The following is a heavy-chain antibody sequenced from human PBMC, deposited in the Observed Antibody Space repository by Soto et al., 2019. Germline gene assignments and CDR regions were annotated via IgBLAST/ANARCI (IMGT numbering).Heavy chain of an antibody. CDR1: GFSLSASGVG. Sequence: QITLKESGPTLVKPTQTLTLTCTFSGFSLSASGVGVGWVRQPPGKALEWLALIYWDDAKRYSPALKSRLTITQDNSEDPVVLTIANMDPVDTGTYYCAPNDAFLSGYVALKSWGQGTLVPVSS. CDR3: APNDAFLSGYVALKS. V-gene: IGHV2-5*02. D-gene: IGHD3-3*01. CDR2: IYWDDAK. J-gene: IGHJ5*02.